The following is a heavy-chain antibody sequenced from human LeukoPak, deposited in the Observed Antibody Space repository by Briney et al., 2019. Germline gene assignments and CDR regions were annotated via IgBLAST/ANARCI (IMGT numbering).Heavy chain of an antibody. CDR3: ARDPGSLYYYGSELYYFDY. Sequence: PGGSLRLSCAASGFTFSSYAMSWVRQAPGKGLEWFSAISGSGGSTYYADSVKGRFTISRDNSKNTLYLQMNSLRAEDTAVYYCARDPGSLYYYGSELYYFDYWGQGTLVTVSS. CDR2: ISGSGGST. D-gene: IGHD3-10*01. V-gene: IGHV3-23*01. CDR1: GFTFSSYA. J-gene: IGHJ4*02.